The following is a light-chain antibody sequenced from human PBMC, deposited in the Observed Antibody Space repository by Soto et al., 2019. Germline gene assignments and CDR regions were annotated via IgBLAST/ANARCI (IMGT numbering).Light chain of an antibody. J-gene: IGKJ2*01. Sequence: EIVLTQSPGTLSLSPGERATLSCRASQSGSSSYLAWYQQKPGQAPRLLIYGASSRATGIPDRFSGSGSGTDFTLTISRLETEDFAVYYCQQYGSSLMYTFGQGTKLEIK. CDR2: GAS. CDR3: QQYGSSLMYT. CDR1: QSGSSSY. V-gene: IGKV3-20*01.